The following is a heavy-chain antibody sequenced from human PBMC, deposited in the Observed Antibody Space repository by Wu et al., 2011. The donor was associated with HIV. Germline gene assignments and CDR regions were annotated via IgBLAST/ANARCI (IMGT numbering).Heavy chain of an antibody. D-gene: IGHD1-26*01. CDR1: GYTFVGYN. CDR2: MNTDSGDT. V-gene: IGHV1-2*04. J-gene: IGHJ3*02. CDR3: ARADPRVVGATEDAFDI. Sequence: QVQLVQSGAEVKEPGASMRVACKASGYTFVGYNIHWVRQVPGQGLEWMGWMNTDSGDTKSAQKFQGWVTMTRDTSISTAYLELNRLRSDDTAIYFCARADPRVVGATEDAFDIWGQGTMVTVSS.